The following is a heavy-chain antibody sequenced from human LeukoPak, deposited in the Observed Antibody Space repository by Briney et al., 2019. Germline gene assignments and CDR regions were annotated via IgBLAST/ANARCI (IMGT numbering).Heavy chain of an antibody. D-gene: IGHD1-26*01. V-gene: IGHV3-48*02. CDR2: ITASGTAM. J-gene: IGHJ4*01. Sequence: PGGSLRLSCAASGFTFSSYSMNWVRQAPGKGLEWVSHITASGTAMFYADSVKGRFTISRDNAKNSLYLQMNSLRDEDTAVYYCASSGSYRFDYWGHGTLVTVSS. CDR3: ASSGSYRFDY. CDR1: GFTFSSYS.